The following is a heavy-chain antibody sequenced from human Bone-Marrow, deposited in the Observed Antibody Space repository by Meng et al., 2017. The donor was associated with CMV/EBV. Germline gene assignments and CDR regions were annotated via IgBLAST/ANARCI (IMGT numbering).Heavy chain of an antibody. CDR1: GGSISSSSYY. V-gene: IGHV4-39*07. CDR2: IYYSGST. J-gene: IGHJ4*02. Sequence: SETLSLTCTVSGGSISSSSYYWGWIRQPPGKGLEWIGSIYYSGSTYYNPSLKSRVTISVDTSKNQCSLKLSSVTAADTAVYYCARVSGDIVVVPAYVWGQGTLVTSPQ. D-gene: IGHD2-2*01. CDR3: ARVSGDIVVVPAYV.